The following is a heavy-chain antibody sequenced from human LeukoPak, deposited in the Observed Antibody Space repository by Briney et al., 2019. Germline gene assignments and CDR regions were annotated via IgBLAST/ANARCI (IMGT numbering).Heavy chain of an antibody. Sequence: SETLPLTCTVSGGSISSSSYYWGWIRQPPGKGLEWIGSIYYSGSTYYNPSLKSRVTISVDTSKNQFSLKLSSVTAADTALYYCARLGREIGTTYFDYWGQGTLVTVSS. V-gene: IGHV4-39*01. D-gene: IGHD1-1*01. CDR1: GGSISSSSYY. CDR3: ARLGREIGTTYFDY. J-gene: IGHJ4*02. CDR2: IYYSGST.